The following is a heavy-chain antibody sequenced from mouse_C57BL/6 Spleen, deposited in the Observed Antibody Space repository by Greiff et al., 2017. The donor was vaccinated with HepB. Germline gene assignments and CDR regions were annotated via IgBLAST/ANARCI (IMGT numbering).Heavy chain of an antibody. CDR1: GYSITSGYY. Sequence: EVKLQESGPGLVKPSQSLSLTCSVTGYSITSGYYWNWIRQFPGNKLEWMGYISYDGSNNYNPSLKNRISITRDTSKNQFFLKLNSVTTEDTATYYCARGPDYATSHYWGQGTTLTVSS. V-gene: IGHV3-6*01. D-gene: IGHD2-4*01. CDR3: ARGPDYATSHY. CDR2: ISYDGSN. J-gene: IGHJ2*01.